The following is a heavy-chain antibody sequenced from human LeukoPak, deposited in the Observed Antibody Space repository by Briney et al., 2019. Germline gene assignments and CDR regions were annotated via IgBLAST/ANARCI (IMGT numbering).Heavy chain of an antibody. CDR3: VKAMVGGTLDY. CDR1: GFTFSNFA. D-gene: IGHD1-26*01. V-gene: IGHV3-23*01. J-gene: IGHJ4*02. Sequence: GGSLRLSCAASGFTFSNFAMNWVRRAPGKGMEWVSTISGRGDGTYYADSMKGRFTISRDNSKNTLYLQMSSLRAEDTAVYYCVKAMVGGTLDYWGQGTLVTVSS. CDR2: ISGRGDGT.